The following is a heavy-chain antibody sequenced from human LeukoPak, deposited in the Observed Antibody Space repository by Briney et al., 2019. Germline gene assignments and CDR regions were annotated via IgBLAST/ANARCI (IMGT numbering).Heavy chain of an antibody. D-gene: IGHD6-6*01. CDR3: ARPHRPEAFNV. J-gene: IGHJ3*01. CDR1: GGSFNDSY. CDR2: INHSGNT. V-gene: IGHV4-34*01. Sequence: PSETLSLTCAVYGGSFNDSYWTWIRQPPGKGLEWIGEINHSGNTNYNPSLKSRVTMLVDTPKHQFFLKLTSLTAADTAVYFCARPHRPEAFNVWGQGTMVTVSS.